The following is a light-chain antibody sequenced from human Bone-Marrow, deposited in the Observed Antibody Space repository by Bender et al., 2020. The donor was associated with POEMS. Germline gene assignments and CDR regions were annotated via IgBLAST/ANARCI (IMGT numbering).Light chain of an antibody. CDR2: EVN. CDR1: SNDVGGYNY. Sequence: QSALTQPPSASGSPGQSVTISCTGTSNDVGGYNYVSWYQQHPGNAPKLMIYEVNKRPSGVPDRFSGSKSGSTASLTVSGLQAEDEADYYCSSYAGANSFVVFGGGTKLTVL. J-gene: IGLJ2*01. CDR3: SSYAGANSFVV. V-gene: IGLV2-8*01.